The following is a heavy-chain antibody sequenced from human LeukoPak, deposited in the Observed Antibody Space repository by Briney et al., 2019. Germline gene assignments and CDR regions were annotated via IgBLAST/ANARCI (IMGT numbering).Heavy chain of an antibody. D-gene: IGHD4-17*01. V-gene: IGHV4-59*11. CDR2: ISYSGGA. Sequence: SETLSLTCTVSGASISSHYWTWIRQPPGKGLEWIGYISYSGGANYNASLKSRVTMSVEMSKNQFSLKLNSVTAADTAVYYCARTTVTRYYDSYGMDVWGQGTTVTVSS. CDR1: GASISSHY. CDR3: ARTTVTRYYDSYGMDV. J-gene: IGHJ6*02.